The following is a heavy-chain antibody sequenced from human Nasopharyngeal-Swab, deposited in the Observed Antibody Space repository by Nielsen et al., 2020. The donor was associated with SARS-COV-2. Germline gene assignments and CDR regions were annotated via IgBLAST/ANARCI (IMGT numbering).Heavy chain of an antibody. CDR3: ARDQYAHITMVRGGLYYFDY. J-gene: IGHJ4*02. V-gene: IGHV1-18*01. CDR2: ISAYNGNT. CDR1: GYTFTSYG. Sequence: ASVKVSCKASGYTFTSYGISWVRQAPGQGLEWMGWISAYNGNTNYAQKLQGRVTMTTDTSTSTAYMELRSLRSDDTAVYYCARDQYAHITMVRGGLYYFDYWSQGTLVTVSS. D-gene: IGHD3-10*01.